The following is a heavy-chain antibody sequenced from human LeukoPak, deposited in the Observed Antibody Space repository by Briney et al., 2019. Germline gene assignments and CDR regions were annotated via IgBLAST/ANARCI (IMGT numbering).Heavy chain of an antibody. D-gene: IGHD6-19*01. CDR3: ARHRKRIAVAGVHDY. Sequence: SDPQTLTCTVSVDPIDISNNYWRWLRHPPGKGLEWIGSIYFTGSTYYSPSIKSRLTISIDTPKNQFSLKLSSVTAADTAVYYCARHRKRIAVAGVHDYWGQGTLVTVSS. V-gene: IGHV4-39*01. CDR2: IYFTGST. CDR1: VDPIDISNNY. J-gene: IGHJ4*02.